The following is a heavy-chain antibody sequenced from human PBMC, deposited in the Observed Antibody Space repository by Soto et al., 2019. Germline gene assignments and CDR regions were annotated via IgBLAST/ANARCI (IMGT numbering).Heavy chain of an antibody. CDR1: GFTFSSYS. Sequence: PGGSLRLSCAASGFTFSSYSMNWVRQAPGKGLEWVSSISSSSSYIYYADSVKGRFTISRDNAKNSLYLQMNSLRAEDTAVYYCARVGDFWSGYVSDYYYYGMDVWGQRTTVTVSS. CDR2: ISSSSSYI. V-gene: IGHV3-21*01. CDR3: ARVGDFWSGYVSDYYYYGMDV. D-gene: IGHD3-3*01. J-gene: IGHJ6*02.